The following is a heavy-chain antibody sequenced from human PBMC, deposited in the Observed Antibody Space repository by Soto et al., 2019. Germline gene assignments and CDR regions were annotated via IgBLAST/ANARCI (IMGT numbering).Heavy chain of an antibody. V-gene: IGHV4-59*01. CDR1: GGSISSYY. CDR2: IYYSGST. Sequence: PSETLSLTCTVSGGSISSYYWSWIRQPPGKGLEWIGYIYYSGSTNYNPSLKSRVTISVDTSKNQFSLKLSSVTAADTAVYYCERDALRVGIDYWGQGTLVTVSS. J-gene: IGHJ4*02. CDR3: ERDALRVGIDY.